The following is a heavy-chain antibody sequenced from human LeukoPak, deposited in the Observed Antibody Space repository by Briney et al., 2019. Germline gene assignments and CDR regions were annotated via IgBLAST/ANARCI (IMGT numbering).Heavy chain of an antibody. CDR2: INPSGGST. V-gene: IGHV1-46*01. CDR1: GYTFTSYY. J-gene: IGHJ6*02. Sequence: GASVKVSCKASGYTFTSYYMHWVRQAPGQGLEWMGIINPSGGSTSYAQKFQGRVTMTRDTSTSTVYMELSSLRSEDTAVYYCARVVTRLREGKYHYDMDVWGQGTTVTVSS. D-gene: IGHD3-10*01. CDR3: ARVVTRLREGKYHYDMDV.